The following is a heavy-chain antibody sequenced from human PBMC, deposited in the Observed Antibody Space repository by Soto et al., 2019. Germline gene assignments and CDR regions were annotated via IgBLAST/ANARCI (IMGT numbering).Heavy chain of an antibody. CDR1: GGTFNGYS. CDR3: ARVDSSLVRLVGQFYFDH. Sequence: QVQLVQSGAEVKEPGSSVKVSCKASGGTFNGYSISWVRQAPGQGLEWVGGTITIFITANYAQKFHGRLTMTADESTSTAYMELSGLRSDDTDIYYCARVDSSLVRLVGQFYFDHWGQGTLVTVSS. V-gene: IGHV1-69*01. D-gene: IGHD3-10*01. CDR2: TITIFITA. J-gene: IGHJ4*02.